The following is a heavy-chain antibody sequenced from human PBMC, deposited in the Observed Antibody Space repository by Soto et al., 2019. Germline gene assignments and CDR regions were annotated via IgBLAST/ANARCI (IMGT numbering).Heavy chain of an antibody. Sequence: GGSLRLSCAASGFTFSTCSMNWVRQTPGKGLEWVSSISSSSTNIYYADSVKGRFTISRDNAKNSLYLQMNSLRAEDTAVYYSARDNGYDAATXDYWGQGTLVTVSS. CDR2: ISSSSTNI. D-gene: IGHD5-12*01. CDR1: GFTFSTCS. CDR3: ARDNGYDAATXDY. V-gene: IGHV3-21*01. J-gene: IGHJ4*02.